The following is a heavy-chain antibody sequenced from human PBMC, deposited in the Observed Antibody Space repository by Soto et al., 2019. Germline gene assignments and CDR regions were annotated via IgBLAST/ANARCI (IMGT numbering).Heavy chain of an antibody. V-gene: IGHV4-39*01. Sequence: SETLSLTCTVSGGSISSSSYYWGWIRQPPGKGLEWIGSIYYSGSTYYNPSLKSRVTISVDTSKNQFSLKLSSVTAADTAVYYCACRAGYSYGFDYWGQGTLVTVSS. CDR2: IYYSGST. J-gene: IGHJ4*02. D-gene: IGHD5-18*01. CDR1: GGSISSSSYY. CDR3: ACRAGYSYGFDY.